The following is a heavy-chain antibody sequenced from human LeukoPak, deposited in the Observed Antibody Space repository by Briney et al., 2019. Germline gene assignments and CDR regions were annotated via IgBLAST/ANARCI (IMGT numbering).Heavy chain of an antibody. CDR1: GFTFSSYW. V-gene: IGHV3-7*01. Sequence: GGSLRLSCAASGFTFSSYWMSWVRQAPGKGLEWVANIKQDGSEKYYVDSVKGRFTISRDNAKNSLYLQMNSLRAEDTAVYYCAREAQTRPYYYGSGSYMDVWGKGTTVTVSS. CDR3: AREAQTRPYYYGSGSYMDV. CDR2: IKQDGSEK. D-gene: IGHD3-10*01. J-gene: IGHJ6*03.